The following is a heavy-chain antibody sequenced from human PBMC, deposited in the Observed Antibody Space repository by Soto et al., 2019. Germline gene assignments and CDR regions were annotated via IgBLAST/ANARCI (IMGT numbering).Heavy chain of an antibody. CDR2: IYPGGSDT. CDR1: GYSFTNYW. J-gene: IGHJ6*02. CDR3: ARHISNFRYNYFAMDA. D-gene: IGHD4-4*01. V-gene: IGHV5-51*01. Sequence: PGESLKISCKALGYSFTNYWIGWVRQMPGQGLEWMGFIYPGGSDTRYSPSFQDHLTTRVDKSTSTAYLQWNALKASDIAMYYSARHISNFRYNYFAMDAWGQGTTVTVSS.